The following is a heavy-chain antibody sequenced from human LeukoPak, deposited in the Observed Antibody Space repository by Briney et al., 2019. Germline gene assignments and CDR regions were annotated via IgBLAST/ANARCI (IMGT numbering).Heavy chain of an antibody. Sequence: GASVKVSCKASGGTFSSYAISWVRQAPGQGLAWMGGIIPIFGTANYAQKFQGRVTITADESTSTAYMELSSLRSEDTAVYYCANVLGYCSSTSCYDWFDPWGQGTLVTVSS. CDR1: GGTFSSYA. CDR3: ANVLGYCSSTSCYDWFDP. CDR2: IIPIFGTA. J-gene: IGHJ5*02. V-gene: IGHV1-69*13. D-gene: IGHD2-2*01.